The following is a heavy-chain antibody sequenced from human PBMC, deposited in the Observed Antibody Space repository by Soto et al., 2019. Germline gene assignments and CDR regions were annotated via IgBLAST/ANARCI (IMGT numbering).Heavy chain of an antibody. V-gene: IGHV1-69*13. CDR2: IIPIFGTS. D-gene: IGHD2-8*01. CDR1: GGTFSSYA. CDR3: ARAESRYCTNGVCYVGHCEY. Sequence: GASVNVSCKASGGTFSSYAISWVRQAPGEGLEWMGGIIPIFGTSNYAQKFQGRVTITADESTSTAYMELSSLRSEDTAVYYCARAESRYCTNGVCYVGHCEYWGEGNLVSVSS. J-gene: IGHJ4*02.